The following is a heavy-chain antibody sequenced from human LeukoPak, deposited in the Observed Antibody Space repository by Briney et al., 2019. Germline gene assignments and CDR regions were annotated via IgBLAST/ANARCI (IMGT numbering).Heavy chain of an antibody. CDR1: GGSISSSSYY. CDR2: IYYSGST. J-gene: IGHJ4*02. CDR3: TNLGATISGVTPFDY. Sequence: PSETLSLTCTVSGGSISSSSYYWGWIRQPPGKGLEWVGSIYYSGSTYYNPSLKSRVTISVDTSKNQFSLKLSSVTAADTAVYYCTNLGATISGVTPFDYWGQGTLVTVSS. V-gene: IGHV4-39*01. D-gene: IGHD1-26*01.